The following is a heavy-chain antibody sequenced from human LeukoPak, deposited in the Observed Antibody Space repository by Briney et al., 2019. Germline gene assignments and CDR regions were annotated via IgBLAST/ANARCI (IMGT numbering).Heavy chain of an antibody. CDR1: GFTSSEYA. V-gene: IGHV3-23*01. Sequence: GGSLRLSCAASGFTSSEYAMAWVRQAPGKGLEWVSIISTSGSGGATYYADSMKGRFAISRDSPKNPLYLQMNSLRAEDTAVYYCARAPGSLVSVAGRPYYFDFWGQGTLVTVSS. CDR2: ISTSGSGGAT. J-gene: IGHJ4*02. D-gene: IGHD6-6*01. CDR3: ARAPGSLVSVAGRPYYFDF.